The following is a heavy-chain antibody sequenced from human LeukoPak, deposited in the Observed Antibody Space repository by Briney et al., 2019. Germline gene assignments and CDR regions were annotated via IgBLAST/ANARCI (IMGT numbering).Heavy chain of an antibody. J-gene: IGHJ5*02. D-gene: IGHD6-13*01. CDR3: ARDEAAGWFDP. Sequence: PGGSLRLSCAASGFTFSNFWMTWVRQAPGEGLEWVAVIWYDGSNKYYADSVKGRFTISRDNSKNTLYLQMNSLRAEDTAVYYCARDEAAGWFDPWGQGTLVTVSS. V-gene: IGHV3-33*08. CDR1: GFTFSNFW. CDR2: IWYDGSNK.